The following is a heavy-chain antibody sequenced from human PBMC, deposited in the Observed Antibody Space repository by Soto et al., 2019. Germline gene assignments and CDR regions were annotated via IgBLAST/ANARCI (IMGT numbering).Heavy chain of an antibody. CDR2: IYYTGNT. CDR1: GGSVSSGSYY. D-gene: IGHD3-10*01. Sequence: PSETLSLTCRVSGGSVSSGSYYWSWIRQPPGKGPEWIGYIYYTGNTNYNPSLKSRVTISVDTSKNQFSLNLSSVTAADTAVYYCARDRYGLDYWGQGALVTVSS. CDR3: ARDRYGLDY. V-gene: IGHV4-61*01. J-gene: IGHJ4*02.